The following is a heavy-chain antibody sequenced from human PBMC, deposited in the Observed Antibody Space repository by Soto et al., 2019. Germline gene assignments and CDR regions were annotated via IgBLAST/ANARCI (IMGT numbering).Heavy chain of an antibody. V-gene: IGHV4-34*01. CDR1: GGSFSGYY. Sequence: QVQLQQWGAGLLKPSETLSLTCAVYGGSFSGYYWSWIRQPPGKGLEWIGEINHSGSTNYNPSRKSRVTISVDTSKNQFSLKLSSVTAEDTAVYYCARGGMTTVTYYYCYYMDVWGKGTTVTVSS. CDR3: ARGGMTTVTYYYCYYMDV. CDR2: INHSGST. J-gene: IGHJ6*03. D-gene: IGHD4-17*01.